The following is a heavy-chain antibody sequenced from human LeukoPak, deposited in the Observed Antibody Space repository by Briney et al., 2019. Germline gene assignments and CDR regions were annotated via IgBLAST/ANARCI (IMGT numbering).Heavy chain of an antibody. CDR1: GYSISSGYY. V-gene: IGHV4-38-2*01. J-gene: IGHJ6*03. CDR2: IYHSGST. D-gene: IGHD4-11*01. Sequence: PSETLSLTCAVSGYSISSGYYWGWIRQPPGKGLEWIGSIYHSGSTYYNPFLKSRVTISVDTSKNQFSLKLSSVTAADTAVYYCARGTATVITYYYYYMDVWGKGTTVTVSS. CDR3: ARGTATVITYYYYYMDV.